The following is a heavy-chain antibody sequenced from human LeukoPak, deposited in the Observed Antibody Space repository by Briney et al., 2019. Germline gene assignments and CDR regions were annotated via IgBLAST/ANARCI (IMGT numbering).Heavy chain of an antibody. J-gene: IGHJ4*02. CDR2: IYYSGST. D-gene: IGHD3-10*01. CDR3: ARASFYGSGTYYQRVDY. CDR1: GGSISSSNHY. Sequence: PSQTLSLTCTVSGGSISSSNHYWGWIRRPPGKGLEWIGTIYYSGSTYYNPSLKSRVTISVDTSKNQFSLKLSSVTAADTAVYYCARASFYGSGTYYQRVDYWGQGTLVTVSS. V-gene: IGHV4-39*07.